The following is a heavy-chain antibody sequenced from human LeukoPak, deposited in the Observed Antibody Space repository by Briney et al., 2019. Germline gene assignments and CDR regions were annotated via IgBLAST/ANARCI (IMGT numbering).Heavy chain of an antibody. J-gene: IGHJ6*02. CDR3: AKEIIVAMAQTYYYYYGMDV. CDR2: IWYDGSNN. V-gene: IGHV3-33*06. CDR1: GFTFSSYG. Sequence: PGRSLRLSCAASGFTFSSYGMHWVRQAPGKGLEWVAVIWYDGSNNYYADSVKGRFTISRDNSKNTLYLQMNSLRAEDTAVYYCAKEIIVAMAQTYYYYYGMDVWGQGTTVTVSS. D-gene: IGHD2-15*01.